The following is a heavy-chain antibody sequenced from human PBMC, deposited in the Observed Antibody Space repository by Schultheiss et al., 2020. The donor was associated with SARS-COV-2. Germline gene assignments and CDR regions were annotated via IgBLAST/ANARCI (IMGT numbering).Heavy chain of an antibody. CDR1: GGSISSGSYY. J-gene: IGHJ4*02. Sequence: SETLSLTCTVSGGSISSGSYYWSWIRQPAGKGLEWIGRIYPSGSTNYNPSLETRVTISLDTSKNQFSLKLSSVTAADTAVYYCARGWSGYYYPSYFDYWGQGTLVTVSS. CDR3: ARGWSGYYYPSYFDY. V-gene: IGHV4-61*02. CDR2: IYPSGST. D-gene: IGHD3-3*01.